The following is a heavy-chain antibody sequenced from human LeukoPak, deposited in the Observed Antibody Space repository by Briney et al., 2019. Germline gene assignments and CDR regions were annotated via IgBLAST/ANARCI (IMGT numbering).Heavy chain of an antibody. CDR2: IRYDGSNK. J-gene: IGHJ6*03. V-gene: IGHV3-30*02. CDR1: GFTFSSYA. Sequence: GGSLRLSCVASGFTFSSYAMNWVRQAPGKGLEWVAFIRYDGSNKYYADSVKGRFTISRDNSKNTLYLQMNSLRAEDTAVYYCAKVPYGGNSRAYYYYYMDVWGKGTAVTVSS. CDR3: AKVPYGGNSRAYYYYYMDV. D-gene: IGHD4-23*01.